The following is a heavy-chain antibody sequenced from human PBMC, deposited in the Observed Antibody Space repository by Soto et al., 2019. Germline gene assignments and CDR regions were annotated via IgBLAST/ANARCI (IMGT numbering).Heavy chain of an antibody. J-gene: IGHJ6*02. V-gene: IGHV1-2*04. Sequence: ASVKVSYKASGYSFTDYHIHWVRQAPGQGLEWLGRINPKSGGTSTAQKFQGWVTMTTDTSISTASMELTRLTSDDTAIYYCARGDSTDCSNGVCSFFYNHDMDVWGQGTTVTVSS. CDR1: GYSFTDYH. CDR3: ARGDSTDCSNGVCSFFYNHDMDV. CDR2: INPKSGGT. D-gene: IGHD2-8*01.